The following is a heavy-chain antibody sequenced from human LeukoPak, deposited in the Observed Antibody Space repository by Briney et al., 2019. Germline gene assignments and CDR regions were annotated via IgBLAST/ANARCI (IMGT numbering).Heavy chain of an antibody. CDR3: AKRPYINTDGWFDP. J-gene: IGHJ5*02. V-gene: IGHV3-74*01. CDR2: INSDGSTT. D-gene: IGHD2-21*01. Sequence: GGSLRLSCAASGFSFSNYWMHWVRQAPGKGLVWVSRINSDGSTTSYADSVKGRFTISRDNAKNTQYLQMNSLRAEDTAVYYCAKRPYINTDGWFDPWGQGTLVTVSS. CDR1: GFSFSNYW.